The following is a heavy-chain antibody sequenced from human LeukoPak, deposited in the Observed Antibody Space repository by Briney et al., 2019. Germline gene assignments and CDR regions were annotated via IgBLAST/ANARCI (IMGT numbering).Heavy chain of an antibody. CDR1: GYTFTGYY. CDR3: ARAIDYVPYYFDY. J-gene: IGHJ4*02. Sequence: ASXKVSCKASGYTFTGYYMHWVRQAPGQGLEWMGRINPNSGGTNYAQKFQGRVTMTRDTSISTAYMELSRLRSDDTAVYYCARAIDYVPYYFDYWGQGTLVTVSS. V-gene: IGHV1-2*06. D-gene: IGHD4-17*01. CDR2: INPNSGGT.